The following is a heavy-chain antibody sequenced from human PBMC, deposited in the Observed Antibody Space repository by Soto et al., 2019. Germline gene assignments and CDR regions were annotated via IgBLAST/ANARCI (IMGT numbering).Heavy chain of an antibody. CDR1: GGSFSGYY. Sequence: SETLSLTCAVYGGSFSGYYWSWIRQPPGKGLEWIGGINHSGSTNYNPSLKSRVTISVDTSKNQFSLKLSSVTAADTAVYYCARSEVPAAFDYWGQGTLVTVSS. D-gene: IGHD2-2*01. CDR3: ARSEVPAAFDY. CDR2: INHSGST. V-gene: IGHV4-34*01. J-gene: IGHJ4*02.